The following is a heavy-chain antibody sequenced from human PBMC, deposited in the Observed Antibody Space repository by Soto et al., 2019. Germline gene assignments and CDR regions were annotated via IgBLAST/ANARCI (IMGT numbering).Heavy chain of an antibody. J-gene: IGHJ6*02. Sequence: PGGSLRLSCAASGFTFDDYAMHWVRQAPGKGLEWVSSISSSSSYIYYADSVKGRFTISRYNAKNSLYLQMNSLRAEDTAVYYCAGEGEGYKGGMDVWGQGTTVTVSS. CDR1: GFTFDDYA. CDR2: ISSSSSYI. CDR3: AGEGEGYKGGMDV. V-gene: IGHV3-21*01. D-gene: IGHD5-12*01.